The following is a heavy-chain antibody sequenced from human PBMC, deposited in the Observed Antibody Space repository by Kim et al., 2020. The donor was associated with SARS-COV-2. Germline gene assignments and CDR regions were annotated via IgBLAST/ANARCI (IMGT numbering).Heavy chain of an antibody. J-gene: IGHJ4*02. V-gene: IGHV3-43*01. CDR3: AKDKYFAGIAVAEFDY. D-gene: IGHD6-19*01. Sequence: SVKGRFTISRANSKNSLYLQMNSLRTEDTALYYCAKDKYFAGIAVAEFDYWGQGTLVTVSS.